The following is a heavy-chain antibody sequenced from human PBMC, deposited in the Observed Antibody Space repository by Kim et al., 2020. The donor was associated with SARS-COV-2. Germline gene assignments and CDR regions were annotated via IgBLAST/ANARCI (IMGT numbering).Heavy chain of an antibody. J-gene: IGHJ4*02. Sequence: ADSVKGRFTISRDNDKNSLYLQMNSLRAEDTAVYYCARAKGWFGELSFDYWGQGTLVTVSS. CDR3: ARAKGWFGELSFDY. D-gene: IGHD3-10*01. V-gene: IGHV3-21*01.